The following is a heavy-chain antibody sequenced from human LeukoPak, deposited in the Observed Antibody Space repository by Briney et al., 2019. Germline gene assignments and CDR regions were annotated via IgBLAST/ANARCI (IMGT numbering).Heavy chain of an antibody. CDR1: Y. V-gene: IGHV4-39*01. J-gene: IGHJ3*02. CDR3: ARQLGAYSYPFDI. CDR2: IYFTGTT. Sequence: YWIGWVRQMPGKGLEWIGSIYFTGTTLYNPSLTSRVTISVDTSKNQFSLRLNSVTAADTAVYYCARQLGAYSYPFDIWGQGTKVTVSS. D-gene: IGHD3-16*01.